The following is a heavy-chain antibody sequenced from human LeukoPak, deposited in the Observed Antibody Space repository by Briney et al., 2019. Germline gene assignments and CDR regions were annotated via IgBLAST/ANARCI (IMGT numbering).Heavy chain of an antibody. Sequence: PGGSLRLSCAASGFIVSSYYMSWVRQAPGKGLEWVSLIYSDGTTYYADSVKGRFTISRDNSKNTLYLQMNSLRAEDTAVYYCARSGGYWYFDLWGRGTLVTVSS. J-gene: IGHJ2*01. CDR1: GFIVSSYY. CDR2: IYSDGTT. D-gene: IGHD2-15*01. CDR3: ARSGGYWYFDL. V-gene: IGHV3-53*01.